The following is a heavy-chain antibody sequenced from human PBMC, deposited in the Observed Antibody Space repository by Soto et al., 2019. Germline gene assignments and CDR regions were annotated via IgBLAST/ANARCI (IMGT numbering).Heavy chain of an antibody. J-gene: IGHJ5*02. D-gene: IGHD6-19*01. CDR3: VKDGVARNGNWDWFDP. CDR1: GFTFRNNA. V-gene: IGHV3-23*01. Sequence: EVELLESGGGLVQPGGSVGLPGAAPGFTFRNNAISWVRQAPGKGLDWVSSINGEGAGAFYPDAVKGGLTVSRDDSKETLYLQMSSLRVDDTAVYYCVKDGVARNGNWDWFDPWGQGTLVTVAS. CDR2: INGEGAGA.